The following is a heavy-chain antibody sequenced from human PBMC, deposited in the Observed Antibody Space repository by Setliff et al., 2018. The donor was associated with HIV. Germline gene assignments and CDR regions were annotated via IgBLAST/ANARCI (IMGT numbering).Heavy chain of an antibody. CDR1: GYTFTSYG. J-gene: IGHJ6*02. D-gene: IGHD6-19*01. V-gene: IGHV1-18*01. Sequence: GASVKVSCKASGYTFTSYGISWVRQAPGQGLEWMGWISAYNGNTNYAQKLQGRVTMTIDTATSRAYMELRSLRSDDTAVYFCARLGSGWSDSYYYAMDIWGQGTTGTSP. CDR2: ISAYNGNT. CDR3: ARLGSGWSDSYYYAMDI.